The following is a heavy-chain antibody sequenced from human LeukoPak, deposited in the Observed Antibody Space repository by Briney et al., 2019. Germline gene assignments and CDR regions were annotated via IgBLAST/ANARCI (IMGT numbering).Heavy chain of an antibody. D-gene: IGHD2-21*02. CDR2: IYYSGST. V-gene: IGHV4-59*01. CDR3: ARALHGDFFPPHFDY. Sequence: SETLSLTCTVSGVSISSYYWSWIRQPPGKGLEWIGYIYYSGSTNYNPSLKSRVTISVNTSKNQFSLKLSSVTAADTAVYYCARALHGDFFPPHFDYWGQGALVTVSS. J-gene: IGHJ4*02. CDR1: GVSISSYY.